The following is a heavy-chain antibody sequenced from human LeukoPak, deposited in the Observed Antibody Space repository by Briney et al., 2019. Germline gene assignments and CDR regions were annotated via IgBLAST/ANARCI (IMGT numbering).Heavy chain of an antibody. J-gene: IGHJ6*04. CDR3: ARGGASTFNSYYYYSLDV. V-gene: IGHV3-53*03. D-gene: IGHD3-10*01. CDR2: FYSGGVT. Sequence: PGGSLRLSCAASGFTVSDTYMTWVRQPPGKGLEYVSIFYSGGVTDYAASVKGRFTISRDESKNTVYLPMNNVRADDTAKYYCARGGASTFNSYYYYSLDVWGKGTTVTVSS. CDR1: GFTVSDTY.